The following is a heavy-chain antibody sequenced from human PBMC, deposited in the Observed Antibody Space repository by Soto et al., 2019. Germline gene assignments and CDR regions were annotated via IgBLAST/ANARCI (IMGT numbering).Heavy chain of an antibody. D-gene: IGHD3-10*01. CDR2: ISYDGSNK. Sequence: GGSLRLSCAASGFTFSSYGMHWVRQAPGKGLEWVAVISYDGSNKYYADSVKGRFTISRDNSKNTLYLQMNSLRAEDTAVYYCAKDHSWFGGATPPGWGQGTPVTVSS. CDR1: GFTFSSYG. V-gene: IGHV3-30*18. J-gene: IGHJ4*02. CDR3: AKDHSWFGGATPPG.